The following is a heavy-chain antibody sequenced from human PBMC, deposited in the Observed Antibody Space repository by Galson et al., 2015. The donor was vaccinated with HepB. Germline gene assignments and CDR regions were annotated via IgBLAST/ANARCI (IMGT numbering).Heavy chain of an antibody. D-gene: IGHD6-13*01. J-gene: IGHJ4*02. Sequence: SLRLSCAASGFTFSSYSMNWVRQAPGKGLEWVSYISSSSSTIYYADSVKGRFTISRDNAKSSLDLQMNSLRDVDTAGYYCARGSIAAAPDWVQGTLVTVSS. CDR3: ARGSIAAAPD. V-gene: IGHV3-48*02. CDR1: GFTFSSYS. CDR2: ISSSSSTI.